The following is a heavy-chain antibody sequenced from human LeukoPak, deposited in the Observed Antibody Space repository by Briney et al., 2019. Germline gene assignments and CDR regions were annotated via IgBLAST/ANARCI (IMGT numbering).Heavy chain of an antibody. CDR2: IEPNSGGA. V-gene: IGHV1-2*04. J-gene: IGHJ4*02. CDR1: GYTFTVKF. CDR3: AVENFYDRSGYSKAFDY. D-gene: IGHD3-22*01. Sequence: ASVKVSSKTSGYTFTVKFLHWLRQAPGQGLEWMAGIEPNSGGAVYGQNFRGWVTVTRDTSVSTAYMELSRLRSDDTAVYYCAVENFYDRSGYSKAFDYWGQGTLVTVSS.